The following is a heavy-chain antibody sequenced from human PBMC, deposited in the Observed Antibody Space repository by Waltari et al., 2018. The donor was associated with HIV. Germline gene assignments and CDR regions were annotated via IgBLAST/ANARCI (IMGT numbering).Heavy chain of an antibody. V-gene: IGHV4-59*01. D-gene: IGHD3-3*01. CDR1: ADTINNYS. Sequence: QVQLQESGPGLVKPSETLSLTCNVSADTINNYSLIWIRQSPAKGLEWIGYIYYTGTSNYNPSPSLKSRVTMSLDTSKTQFSLKLTSVSAADTAVYYCARTVGTSISGVITYNWFDSWGQGTLVTVSS. CDR3: ARTVGTSISGVITYNWFDS. J-gene: IGHJ5*01. CDR2: IYYTGTS.